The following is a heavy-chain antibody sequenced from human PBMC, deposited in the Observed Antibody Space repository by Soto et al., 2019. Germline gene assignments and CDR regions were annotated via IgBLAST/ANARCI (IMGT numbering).Heavy chain of an antibody. Sequence: PGESLKISCKGSGYRFPSYWIVWVRQMPGKGLEWMGIIYPGDSDTRYSPSFQGQVTISADKSISTAYLQWSSLKASDTAMYYCARLSATWLQSAFDDWGQGTLVTVSS. J-gene: IGHJ4*02. CDR3: ARLSATWLQSAFDD. CDR2: IYPGDSDT. CDR1: GYRFPSYW. D-gene: IGHD5-12*01. V-gene: IGHV5-51*01.